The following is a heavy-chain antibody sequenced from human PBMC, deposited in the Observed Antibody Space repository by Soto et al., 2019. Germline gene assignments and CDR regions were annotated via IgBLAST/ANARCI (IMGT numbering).Heavy chain of an antibody. D-gene: IGHD6-13*01. V-gene: IGHV1-2*02. CDR2: IKPNRGVT. J-gene: IGHJ5*02. CDR1: DDYFPGYN. Sequence: QVQLVQSGAEVKKPGASVKVSCKAYDDYFPGYNIHWGRQDRGQGLEWMGWIKPNRGVTTYAQKLPGRVTLTRDTSISTAYLEVRRLRSDDTAVYYCATIHRSSTSRGSDFDPWGQGTQVPASS. CDR3: ATIHRSSTSRGSDFDP.